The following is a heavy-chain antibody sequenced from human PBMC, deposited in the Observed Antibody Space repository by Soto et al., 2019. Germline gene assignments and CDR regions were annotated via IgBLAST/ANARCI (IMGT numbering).Heavy chain of an antibody. V-gene: IGHV3-53*02. CDR3: ARDPPATRHGMDV. Sequence: EVQLVETGGGLIQPGGSLRLSCAASGFTVSSNYTSWVRQAPGKGLEWVSVIYSSGSTYYADSVRGRFTISRDNSKNTLYLQMKSLRAEDTAVYYCARDPPATRHGMDVWGQGTTVTVSS. CDR1: GFTVSSNY. CDR2: IYSSGST. J-gene: IGHJ6*02.